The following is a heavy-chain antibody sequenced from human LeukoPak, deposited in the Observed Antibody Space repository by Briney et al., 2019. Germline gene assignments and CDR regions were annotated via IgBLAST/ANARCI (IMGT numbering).Heavy chain of an antibody. V-gene: IGHV3-23*01. CDR3: AKASRRLCSSTSCYYYYYMDV. D-gene: IGHD2-2*01. J-gene: IGHJ6*03. Sequence: GRSLRLSCAASGFTFDDYAMHWVRQAPGKGLEWVSAISGSGGSTYYADSVKGRFTISRDNSKNTLYLQMNSLRAEDTAVYYCAKASRRLCSSTSCYYYYYMDVWGKGTTVTVSS. CDR1: GFTFDDYA. CDR2: ISGSGGST.